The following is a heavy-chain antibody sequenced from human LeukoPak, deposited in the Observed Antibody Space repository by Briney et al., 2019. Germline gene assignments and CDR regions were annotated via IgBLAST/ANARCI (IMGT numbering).Heavy chain of an antibody. CDR1: GFIFGGYT. V-gene: IGHV3-48*01. D-gene: IGHD6-19*01. CDR3: ASRRSGWPNDAFDI. CDR2: ISPSGTNM. Sequence: GGSLRLSCEGSGFIFGGYTMNWVRQAPGKGLEWLSYISPSGTNMFYADSVKGRFTISRDNAKNLVYLQISGLRAEDTALYYCASRRSGWPNDAFDIWGQGTMVTVS. J-gene: IGHJ3*02.